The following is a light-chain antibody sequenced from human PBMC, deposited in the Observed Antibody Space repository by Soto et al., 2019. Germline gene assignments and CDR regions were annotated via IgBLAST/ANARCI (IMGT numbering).Light chain of an antibody. V-gene: IGLV2-14*03. CDR1: STDVGGDNY. CDR2: DVS. J-gene: IGLJ3*02. CDR3: SSYTTRSTRV. Sequence: QCALTQPASVSGSPGQSVTISSTGSSTDVGGDNYVSWYQQHPGKAPKIMIYDVSNRPSGVSNRFSVSKSGNTASLTISGLQAEDEADYYCSSYTTRSTRVFGGGTKLTVL.